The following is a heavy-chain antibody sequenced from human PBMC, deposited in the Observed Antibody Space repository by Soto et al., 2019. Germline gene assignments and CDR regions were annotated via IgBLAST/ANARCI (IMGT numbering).Heavy chain of an antibody. V-gene: IGHV1-69*06. CDR1: GGTFSSYA. CDR2: IIPIFGTA. D-gene: IGHD3-9*01. Sequence: ASVKVSCKASGGTFSSYAISWVRQPPGQGLEWMGGIIPIFGTANYAQKFQGRVTITADKSTSTAYMELSSLRSEDTAVYYCARGDYDILTGYYQPRYYFDYWGQGTLVTVSS. CDR3: ARGDYDILTGYYQPRYYFDY. J-gene: IGHJ4*02.